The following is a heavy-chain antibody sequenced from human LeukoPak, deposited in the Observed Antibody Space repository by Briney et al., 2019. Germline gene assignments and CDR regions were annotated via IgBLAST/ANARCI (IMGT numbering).Heavy chain of an antibody. V-gene: IGHV4-39*07. CDR2: INYVENT. D-gene: IGHD3-10*01. CDR1: GGSISSSNYY. Sequence: PSETLSLTCTVSGGSISSSNYYWAWIRQPPGKGLEWIGSINYVENTYYNPSLKSRVTISIDKSKNQFSLKLSSVTAADTAMYYCARFPESYNYYASGRPFDYWGQGTLVTVSS. J-gene: IGHJ4*02. CDR3: ARFPESYNYYASGRPFDY.